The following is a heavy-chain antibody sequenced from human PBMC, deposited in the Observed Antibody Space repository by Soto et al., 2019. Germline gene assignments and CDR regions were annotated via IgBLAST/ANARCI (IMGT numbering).Heavy chain of an antibody. J-gene: IGHJ4*02. CDR1: GFTFSTYA. D-gene: IGHD3-16*01. Sequence: EVQLLESGGDLAQPGGSLRLSCAASGFTFSTYAMSWVRQAPGKGLEWVSAITGSGGSTYYADSVKGRFTISRDNSMNTLYLQMNSLRANDSAVYYCAKTIFGGVNSGQGTLVTVSS. V-gene: IGHV3-23*01. CDR2: ITGSGGST. CDR3: AKTIFGGVN.